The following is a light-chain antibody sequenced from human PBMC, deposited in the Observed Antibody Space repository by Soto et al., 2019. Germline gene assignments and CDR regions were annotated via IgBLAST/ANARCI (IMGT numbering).Light chain of an antibody. CDR2: DVS. V-gene: IGLV2-14*01. J-gene: IGLJ2*01. CDR1: SSDVGGYNY. CDR3: GSRHI. Sequence: QSALTQPASVSGSPGQSITISCTGGSSDVGGYNYVSWYQQYPGKAPKRIIYDVSNRPSGVSNRFSGSKSDTAASLTISGLQAEDEADYYCGSRHIFGGGTKLTVL.